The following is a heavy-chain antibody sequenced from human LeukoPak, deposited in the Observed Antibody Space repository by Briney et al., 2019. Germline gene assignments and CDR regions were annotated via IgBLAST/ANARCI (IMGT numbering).Heavy chain of an antibody. J-gene: IGHJ3*02. CDR1: GGSFSGYY. V-gene: IGHV4-34*01. CDR2: INHSGST. CDR3: ARAPVRVTQYTLWAHAHDAFDI. Sequence: SETLSLTCAVYGGSFSGYYWSWIRQPPGKGLEWIGEINHSGSTNYNPSLKSRVTISVDTSKNQFSLKLSSVTAADTAVYYCARAPVRVTQYTLWAHAHDAFDIWGQGTMVTVSS. D-gene: IGHD2-21*02.